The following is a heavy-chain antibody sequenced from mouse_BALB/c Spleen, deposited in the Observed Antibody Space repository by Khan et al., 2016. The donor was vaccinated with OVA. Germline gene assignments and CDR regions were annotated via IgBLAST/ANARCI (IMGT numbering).Heavy chain of an antibody. V-gene: IGHV9-1*02. CDR1: GYTFTNYG. CDR3: AREACYWYFDV. J-gene: IGHJ1*01. Sequence: QIQLVQSGPELKKPGETVKISCKASGYTFTNYGMNWVKQAPGKGLKWMGWINTYTGEPTYTDDFKGRFAISLDSSASAAYLQINNLKNEDMATYFSAREACYWYFDVWGAGTTVTVSS. CDR2: INTYTGEP.